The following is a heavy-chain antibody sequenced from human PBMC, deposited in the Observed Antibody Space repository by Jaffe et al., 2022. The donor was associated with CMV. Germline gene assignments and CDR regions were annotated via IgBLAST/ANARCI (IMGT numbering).Heavy chain of an antibody. Sequence: QVQLVESGGGVVQPGRSLRLSCAASGFIFSNYGFHWVRQAPGKGLEWVAVIWFDGSNKYYAGSVKGRFTISRDSSTNTVYLQMNSLRVEDTAVYYCARDLGYFERGSSYFDYWGQGTLVTVSS. D-gene: IGHD3-22*01. CDR3: ARDLGYFERGSSYFDY. CDR1: GFIFSNYG. V-gene: IGHV3-33*01. J-gene: IGHJ4*02. CDR2: IWFDGSNK.